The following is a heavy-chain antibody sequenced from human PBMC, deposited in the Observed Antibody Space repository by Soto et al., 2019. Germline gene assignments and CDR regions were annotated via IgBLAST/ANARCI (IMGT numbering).Heavy chain of an antibody. D-gene: IGHD4-17*01. CDR3: AREMHDYGDIVRGAPLFDY. CDR1: GGSISSYY. Sequence: SETLSLTCTVSGGSISSYYWSWIRQPVGKGLEWIGRIYTSGSTNYNPSLKSRVTMSVDTSKNQFSLKLSSVTAADTAVYYCAREMHDYGDIVRGAPLFDYWGQGTQVTVSS. J-gene: IGHJ4*02. CDR2: IYTSGST. V-gene: IGHV4-4*07.